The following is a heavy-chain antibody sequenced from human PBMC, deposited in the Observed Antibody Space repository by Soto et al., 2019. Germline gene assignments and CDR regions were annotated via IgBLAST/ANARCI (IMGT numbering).Heavy chain of an antibody. D-gene: IGHD2-2*01. Sequence: PSETLSLTCTVSGGSVSSGSYYWSWIRQPPGKGLEWIGYIYYSGSTNYNPSLKSRVTISVDTSKNQFSLKLSSVTAADTAVYYCARNIVVVPAATPGYFDYWGQGTLVTVSS. J-gene: IGHJ4*02. CDR3: ARNIVVVPAATPGYFDY. CDR2: IYYSGST. CDR1: GGSVSSGSYY. V-gene: IGHV4-61*01.